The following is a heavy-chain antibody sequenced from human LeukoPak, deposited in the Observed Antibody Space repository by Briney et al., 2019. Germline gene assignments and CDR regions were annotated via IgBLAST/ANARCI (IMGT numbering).Heavy chain of an antibody. CDR3: AREMATVSDWFDP. Sequence: GGSLRLSCAASGFTFSNYGMHWVRQAPGKGLEWVAFIWYDGSNRYYADSVKGRFTISRDNSENTLFLQMSSLRTEDTAVYYCAREMATVSDWFDPWGQGTLVTVSS. CDR1: GFTFSNYG. J-gene: IGHJ5*02. V-gene: IGHV3-30*02. CDR2: IWYDGSNR. D-gene: IGHD4-11*01.